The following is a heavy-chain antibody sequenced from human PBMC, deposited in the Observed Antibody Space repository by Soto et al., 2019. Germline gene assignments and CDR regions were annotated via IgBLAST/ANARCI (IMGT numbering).Heavy chain of an antibody. CDR2: ISAYNGHT. J-gene: IGHJ4*02. CDR1: GYAFTNYG. Sequence: QVQLVQSGVEVKKPGASVKVSCKAMGYAFTNYGLSWVRQAPGEGLAWLGWISAYNGHTKYAQKVQDRVTLTTDTSASTAYLELRSLTSDDTAVYYCVRGDGGCFDHWGQGTLVLVSS. D-gene: IGHD3-16*01. V-gene: IGHV1-18*01. CDR3: VRGDGGCFDH.